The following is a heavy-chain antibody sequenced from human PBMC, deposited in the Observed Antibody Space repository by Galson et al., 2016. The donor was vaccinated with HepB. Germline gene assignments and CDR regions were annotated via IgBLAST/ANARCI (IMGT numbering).Heavy chain of an antibody. Sequence: SLRLSCAASGFTFSRYWMHWVRQTPERGLEWVSYIGTSGSPIYYADSVRGRFTISRDNARNSVFLQMRSLRAEDTAIYYCVRGFLSNSFDYWGQGVLVTVAS. CDR3: VRGFLSNSFDY. J-gene: IGHJ4*02. CDR2: IGTSGSPI. D-gene: IGHD2/OR15-2a*01. CDR1: GFTFSRYW. V-gene: IGHV3-48*03.